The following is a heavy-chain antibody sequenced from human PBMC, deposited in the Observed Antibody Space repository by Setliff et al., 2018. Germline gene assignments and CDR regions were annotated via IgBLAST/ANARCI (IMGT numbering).Heavy chain of an antibody. V-gene: IGHV3-23*01. CDR3: AKDRVPDNIWDFDS. J-gene: IGHJ5*01. CDR1: GFSFSNYG. D-gene: IGHD1-26*01. Sequence: GGSLRLSCVVSGFSFSNYGMTWVRQAPGKGLEWVSGILGGGGNGGRGTIYADSVRGRFIISRDNSKNTLYLHMNGLRAEDTALYYCAKDRVPDNIWDFDSWSPGTLVTVSS. CDR2: ILGGGGNGGRGT.